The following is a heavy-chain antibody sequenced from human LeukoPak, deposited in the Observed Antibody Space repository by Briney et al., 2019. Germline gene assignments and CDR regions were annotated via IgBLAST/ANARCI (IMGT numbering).Heavy chain of an antibody. CDR1: GFTFSSNY. V-gene: IGHV3-53*01. CDR2: IYSGGST. D-gene: IGHD6-19*01. CDR3: ARDSSGWYGGYYYGMDV. Sequence: GGSLRLSCAASGFTFSSNYMSWVRQAPGKGLEWVSVIYSGGSTYYTDSVKVRFTISRDNSKNTLYLQMNSLRAEDTAVYYCARDSSGWYGGYYYGMDVWGQGTTVTVSS. J-gene: IGHJ6*02.